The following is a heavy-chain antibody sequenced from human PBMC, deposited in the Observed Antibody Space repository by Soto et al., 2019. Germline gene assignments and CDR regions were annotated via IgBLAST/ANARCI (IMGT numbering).Heavy chain of an antibody. Sequence: SETLSLTCTVSGGSISSGDFYWSWLRQPPGKGLEWIGYIYSSGSIFYNPSLKSRVSISGDTSKNQFALQMSYMTAADTAVYYCARGELGRDYYFDFWGQGTLVTVS. D-gene: IGHD7-27*01. CDR1: GGSISSGDFY. CDR2: IYSSGSI. J-gene: IGHJ4*02. V-gene: IGHV4-30-4*01. CDR3: ARGELGRDYYFDF.